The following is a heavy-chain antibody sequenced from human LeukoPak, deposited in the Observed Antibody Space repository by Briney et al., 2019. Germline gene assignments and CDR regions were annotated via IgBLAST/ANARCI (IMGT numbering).Heavy chain of an antibody. Sequence: SETLSLTCTVSGGSVSSGSYYWSWIRQPPGKGLEWIGYIYYSGSTNYNPSLKSRVTISVDTSKNQFSLKLSSVTAADTAVYYCARGHQHWGQGTLVTVSS. CDR3: ARGHQH. V-gene: IGHV4-61*01. CDR2: IYYSGST. CDR1: GGSVSSGSYY. J-gene: IGHJ1*01.